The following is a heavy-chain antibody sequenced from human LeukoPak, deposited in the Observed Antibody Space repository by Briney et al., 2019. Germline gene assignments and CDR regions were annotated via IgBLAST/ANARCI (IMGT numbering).Heavy chain of an antibody. CDR2: IIGTTST. CDR3: AKADATIGGAFDT. V-gene: IGHV3-23*01. J-gene: IGHJ3*02. D-gene: IGHD3-16*01. Sequence: LPGGSLRLSCEASGFTFTTYGMSWVRQAPGKGLQWVSTIIGTTSTYYVDSVRGRFTISRDNPRSTLYLEMNILRAEDTAVYYCAKADATIGGAFDTWGQGTMVIVSS. CDR1: GFTFTTYG.